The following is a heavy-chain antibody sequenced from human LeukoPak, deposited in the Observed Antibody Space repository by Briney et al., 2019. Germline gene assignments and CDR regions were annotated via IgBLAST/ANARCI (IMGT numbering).Heavy chain of an antibody. V-gene: IGHV3-20*04. Sequence: GGSLRLSCAASGFTFDDYGMSWVRQARGKWLEWVSGINWNGGSTGYVDSVKGRFTISRDNAKNSLYLQMNSLRAEDTAVFYCARVGLEYSKPSYYFYYYMDVWGKGTTVTVSS. CDR1: GFTFDDYG. J-gene: IGHJ6*03. CDR3: ARVGLEYSKPSYYFYYYMDV. CDR2: INWNGGST. D-gene: IGHD4-11*01.